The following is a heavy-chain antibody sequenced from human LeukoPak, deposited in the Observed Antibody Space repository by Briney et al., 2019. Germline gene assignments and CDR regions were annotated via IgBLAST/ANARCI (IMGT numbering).Heavy chain of an antibody. V-gene: IGHV3-15*01. J-gene: IGHJ4*02. CDR1: GFTFSNAW. CDR2: IKSKTDGGTP. D-gene: IGHD3-16*01. CDR3: YTEEGGDDYVWGGYDY. Sequence: GGSLRLSCAASGFTFSNAWMSWVRQAPGKGLEWVGRIKSKTDGGTPDYAAPVKGRFTISRDDSKNTLYLQMNSLKTEDAAVYYWYTEEGGDDYVWGGYDYWGQGTLVTVSS.